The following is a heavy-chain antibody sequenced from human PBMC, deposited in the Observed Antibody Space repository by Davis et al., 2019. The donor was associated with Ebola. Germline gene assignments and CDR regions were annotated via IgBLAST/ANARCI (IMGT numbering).Heavy chain of an antibody. CDR3: ALWPGDTDVEGRDGLHN. V-gene: IGHV3-74*01. CDR1: GFNFRKYW. D-gene: IGHD3/OR15-3a*01. CDR2: IDQDGTRT. Sequence: GESLKISCAASGFNFRKYWLHWARQAPGKGLVWVSRIDQDGTRTVYADSVKGRFTIYRDNAKNTLYLQMNSLKTEDTAVYFCALWPGDTDVEGRDGLHNWGQGTMVAVSS. J-gene: IGHJ3*02.